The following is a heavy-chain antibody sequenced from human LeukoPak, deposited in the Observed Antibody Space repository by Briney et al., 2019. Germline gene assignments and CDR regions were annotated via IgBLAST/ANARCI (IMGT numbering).Heavy chain of an antibody. CDR1: GFTISSNY. D-gene: IGHD3-22*01. J-gene: IGHJ3*02. CDR3: ARGARDYDSSGYYYVDGAFDI. Sequence: QAGGSLRLSCAASGFTISSNYMNWVRQAPGKGLEWVSVIYSGGTTYYADAVKGRFTISRDNSKNTLYLQMNSLRAEDTAVYYCARGARDYDSSGYYYVDGAFDIWGQGTMVTVSS. CDR2: IYSGGTT. V-gene: IGHV3-53*01.